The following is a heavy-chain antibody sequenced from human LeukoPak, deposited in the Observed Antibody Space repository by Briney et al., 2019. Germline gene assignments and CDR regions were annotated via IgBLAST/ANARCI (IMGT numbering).Heavy chain of an antibody. CDR3: SREIYGSGDY. V-gene: IGHV3-49*03. Sequence: GGSLRLSCTASGFTLGDFLMSWPRQAPGKGLEYIGFIRSKAYGGTTDYAASVRGRFIISRDNSKSIAYLQMNSLKTEDTAVYYCSREIYGSGDYWGRGTLVTVSS. J-gene: IGHJ4*02. D-gene: IGHD3-10*01. CDR1: GFTLGDFL. CDR2: IRSKAYGGTT.